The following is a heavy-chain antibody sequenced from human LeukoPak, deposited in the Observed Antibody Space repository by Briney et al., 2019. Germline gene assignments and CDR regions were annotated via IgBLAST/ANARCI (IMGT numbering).Heavy chain of an antibody. V-gene: IGHV4-59*01. J-gene: IGHJ5*02. Sequence: SETLSLTCTVSGGSISSYYWSWIRQPPGKGLEWIGYIYYSGSTNYNPSLKSRVTISVDTSKNQFSLKLSSVTAADTAVYYCARGRRSSGWYSNNWFDPWGQGTQVTVSS. CDR2: IYYSGST. CDR3: ARGRRSSGWYSNNWFDP. D-gene: IGHD6-19*01. CDR1: GGSISSYY.